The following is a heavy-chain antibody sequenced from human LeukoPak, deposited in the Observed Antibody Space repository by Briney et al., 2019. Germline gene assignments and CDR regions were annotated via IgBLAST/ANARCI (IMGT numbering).Heavy chain of an antibody. D-gene: IGHD2-21*02. CDR3: AKPRGGDSWAFDF. J-gene: IGHJ3*01. CDR1: GFTFIGYG. CDR2: ISYDGSNQ. Sequence: GRSLRLSCAASGFTFIGYGMHWVRQAPGKGLEWVAGISYDGSNQYYTDHVKGRFTISRDNSKNTLYLQMNILRPEDTAVYYCAKPRGGDSWAFDFWGQGTMVTVSS. V-gene: IGHV3-30*18.